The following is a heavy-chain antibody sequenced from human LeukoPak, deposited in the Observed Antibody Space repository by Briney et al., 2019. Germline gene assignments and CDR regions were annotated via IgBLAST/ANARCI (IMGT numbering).Heavy chain of an antibody. J-gene: IGHJ6*02. CDR2: IKQDGSEK. Sequence: LPGGSLRLSCAASGFTFSSYWMSWVRQAPGKGLEWVANIKQDGSEKYYVDSVKGRFTISRDNAKNSLYLQMNSLRPEDTAVYYCAKVESSGSSYYGLDVWGQGTTVTVSS. CDR3: AKVESSGSSYYGLDV. D-gene: IGHD6-19*01. CDR1: GFTFSSYW. V-gene: IGHV3-7*01.